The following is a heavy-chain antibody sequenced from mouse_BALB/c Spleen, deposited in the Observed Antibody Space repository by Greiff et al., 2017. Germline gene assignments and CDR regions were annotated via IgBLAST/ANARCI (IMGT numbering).Heavy chain of an antibody. V-gene: IGHV2-2*02. D-gene: IGHD3-3*01. J-gene: IGHJ2*01. CDR1: GFSLTSYG. CDR3: ARNRGGRGPHYFDY. CDR2: IWSGGST. Sequence: VKLQESGPGLVQPSQSLSITCTVSGFSLTSYGVHWVRQSPGKGLEWLGVIWSGGSTDYNAAFISRLSISKDNSKSQVFFKMNSLQANDTAIYYCARNRGGRGPHYFDYWGQGTTLTVSS.